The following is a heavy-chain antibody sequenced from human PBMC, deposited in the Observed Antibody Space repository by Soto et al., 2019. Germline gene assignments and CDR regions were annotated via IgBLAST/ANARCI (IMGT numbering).Heavy chain of an antibody. CDR3: ARGFGDGWYGGPDY. CDR2: ISRDGSEK. Sequence: GGSLRLSCAASGFTFSNAWMDWVRQAPGKGLEWVAYISRDGSEKSYVDSVKGRFTISRDSAKKSLFLQMNSLRVEDTAVYYCARGFGDGWYGGPDYWGQGTLVTVSS. J-gene: IGHJ4*02. D-gene: IGHD6-19*01. V-gene: IGHV3-7*01. CDR1: GFTFSNAW.